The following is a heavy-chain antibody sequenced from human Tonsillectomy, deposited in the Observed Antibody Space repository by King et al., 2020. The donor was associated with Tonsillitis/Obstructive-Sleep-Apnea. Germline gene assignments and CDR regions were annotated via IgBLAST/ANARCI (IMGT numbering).Heavy chain of an antibody. J-gene: IGHJ4*02. D-gene: IGHD6-19*01. CDR3: AKPTIAVAGTHYYFDY. CDR1: GFTFDDYA. CDR2: ISWNSGTI. Sequence: VQLVESGGGLVQPGRSLRLSCAASGFTFDDYAMHWVRQAPGKGLEWVSGISWNSGTIGYADSVKGRFTISRDNAKNSLYLQMNSLRAEDTALYYCAKPTIAVAGTHYYFDYWGQGTLVTVSS. V-gene: IGHV3-9*01.